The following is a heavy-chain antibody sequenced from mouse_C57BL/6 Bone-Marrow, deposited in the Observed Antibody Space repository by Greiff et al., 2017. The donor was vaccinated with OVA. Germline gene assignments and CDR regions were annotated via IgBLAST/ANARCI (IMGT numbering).Heavy chain of an antibody. J-gene: IGHJ2*01. CDR3: ARWRSLSYFDY. D-gene: IGHD6-1*01. Sequence: QVQLKESGPELVKPGASVKISCKASGYAFSSSWLNWVKQRPGKGLEWIGRIYPGDGDTNYNGKFKGKATLTADKSSSTAYMQLSSLTSEDSAVYFCARWRSLSYFDYGGQGTTRTVAS. V-gene: IGHV1-82*01. CDR2: IYPGDGDT. CDR1: GYAFSSSW.